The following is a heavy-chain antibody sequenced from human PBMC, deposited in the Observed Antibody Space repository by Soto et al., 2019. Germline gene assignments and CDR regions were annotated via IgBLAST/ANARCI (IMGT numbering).Heavy chain of an antibody. D-gene: IGHD2-8*01. CDR1: GFSFSSFA. J-gene: IGHJ6*02. Sequence: EVQLLESGGGFIHPGGSLRLSCAASGFSFSSFAMNWVRQAPGKGLEWVSIISGSADSTFYADSVKGRFTISRDNSKSTLYLQINSLRAEDTAVYYCAKTRGAMRYAMSVYGMDVWGQGTTVTVSS. V-gene: IGHV3-23*01. CDR3: AKTRGAMRYAMSVYGMDV. CDR2: ISGSADST.